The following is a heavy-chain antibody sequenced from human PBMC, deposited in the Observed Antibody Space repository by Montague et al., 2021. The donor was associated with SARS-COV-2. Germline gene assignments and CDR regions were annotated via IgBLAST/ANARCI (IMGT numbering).Heavy chain of an antibody. CDR1: GFTFDDYA. CDR3: AKDTAAAAGTLGYCDY. CDR2: ISWNGGRL. Sequence: SLRLSCAVSGFTFDDYAMHWVRQAPGKGLEWVAGISWNGGRLGYADSVKGRFTISRDNAKNSLYLQMNSLRPEDTALYYCAKDTAAAAGTLGYCDYWGQGTLVTVSS. V-gene: IGHV3-9*01. D-gene: IGHD6-13*01. J-gene: IGHJ4*02.